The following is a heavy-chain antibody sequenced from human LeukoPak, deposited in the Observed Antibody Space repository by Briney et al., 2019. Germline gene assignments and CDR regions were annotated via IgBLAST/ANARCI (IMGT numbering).Heavy chain of an antibody. V-gene: IGHV4-34*01. CDR3: ARGNATTHCSSTSCYSWFDP. CDR1: GGSFSGYY. J-gene: IGHJ5*02. D-gene: IGHD2-2*01. CDR2: INHSGST. Sequence: SETLSLTCAVYGGSFSGYYWSWIRQPPGKGLEWIGEINHSGSTNYNPSLKSRVTISVDTSKNQFSLKLSSVTAADTAVYYCARGNATTHCSSTSCYSWFDPWGQGTLVTVSS.